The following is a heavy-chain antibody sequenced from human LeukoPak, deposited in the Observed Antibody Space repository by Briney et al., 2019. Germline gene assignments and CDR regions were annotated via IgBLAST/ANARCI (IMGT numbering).Heavy chain of an antibody. Sequence: ASVKVSCKASGHTFINYYMHWVRQAPGQGLEWMGWISAYNGNTNYAQKLQGRVTMTTDTSTSTAYMELRSLRSDDTAVYYCARDSVVRGVITVYYYYYMDVWGKGTTVTVSS. V-gene: IGHV1-18*04. D-gene: IGHD3-10*01. J-gene: IGHJ6*03. CDR2: ISAYNGNT. CDR1: GHTFINYY. CDR3: ARDSVVRGVITVYYYYYMDV.